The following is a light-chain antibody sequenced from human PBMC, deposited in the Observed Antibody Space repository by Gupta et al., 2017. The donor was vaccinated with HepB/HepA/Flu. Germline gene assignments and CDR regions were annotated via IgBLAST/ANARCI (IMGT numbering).Light chain of an antibody. Sequence: QSVLTQPPSASGTPGQRVTISCSGRSSNIGSNDVNWYQQLPGPAPKVLIYTTNQRPSGVPDRISGSKSGTSASLAVSGLQSEDEADYYCTAWDGSLNGYVFGTGTKVTVL. J-gene: IGLJ1*01. CDR1: SSNIGSND. CDR3: TAWDGSLNGYV. CDR2: TTN. V-gene: IGLV1-44*01.